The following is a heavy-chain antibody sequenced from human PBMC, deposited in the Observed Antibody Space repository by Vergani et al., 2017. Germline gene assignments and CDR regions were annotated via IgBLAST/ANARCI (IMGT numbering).Heavy chain of an antibody. V-gene: IGHV1-69*06. D-gene: IGHD3-22*01. CDR2: IIPIFGTA. CDR3: ARGYYYDSSGYYFGTDVNWFDP. Sequence: QVQLVQSGAEVKKPGSSVKVSCKAFGGTFSNYAVRWVRQAPGQGLEWMGGIIPIFGTANYAQKFQGRVTITADKATSTAYMELSSLRSEDTAVYYCARGYYYDSSGYYFGTDVNWFDPWGQGTLVTVSS. CDR1: GGTFSNYA. J-gene: IGHJ5*02.